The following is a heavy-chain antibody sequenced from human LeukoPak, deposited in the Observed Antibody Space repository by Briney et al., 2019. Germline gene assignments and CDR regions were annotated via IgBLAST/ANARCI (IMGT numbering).Heavy chain of an antibody. CDR2: SYYSGST. CDR3: ARGSPPGGSGSYYNWFDP. D-gene: IGHD3-10*01. Sequence: SETLSLTCTVSGGPISSNYWSWIRQPPGKGLEWIGYSYYSGSTNYNPSLTSRVTISVDTSKNQFSLKLSSVTAADTAVYYCARGSPPGGSGSYYNWFDPWGQGTLVTVSS. J-gene: IGHJ5*02. V-gene: IGHV4-59*01. CDR1: GGPISSNY.